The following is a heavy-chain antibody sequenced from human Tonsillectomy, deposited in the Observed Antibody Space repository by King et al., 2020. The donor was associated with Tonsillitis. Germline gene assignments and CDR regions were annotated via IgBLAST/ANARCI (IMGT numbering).Heavy chain of an antibody. CDR2: ISYDGNYE. V-gene: IGHV3-30*18. J-gene: IGHJ4*02. CDR1: GFTFSNAG. D-gene: IGHD6-19*01. Sequence: QLVQSGGGVVQPGRSLRLSCAASGFTFSNAGMHWVRQAPGKGLEWVAVISYDGNYEYYADSVKGRFTISRDNSRNTLYLQMNSLRAEDTAVYYCAKEGEQWLPYYFDYWGQGTLVTVSS. CDR3: AKEGEQWLPYYFDY.